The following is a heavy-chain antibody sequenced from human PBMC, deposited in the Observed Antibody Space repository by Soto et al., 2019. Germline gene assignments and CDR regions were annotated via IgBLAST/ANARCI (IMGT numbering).Heavy chain of an antibody. CDR2: ISSSSSYI. Sequence: EVQLVESGGGLVKPGGSLRLSCAASGFTFSSYGMNWVRQAPGKGLEWVSSISSSSSYIYYADSVKGRFTISRDNAKNSLYLQMNSLRAEDTAVYYCARGDYDFWSGYYSRAELSGMDVWGQGTTVTVSS. V-gene: IGHV3-21*01. CDR3: ARGDYDFWSGYYSRAELSGMDV. D-gene: IGHD3-3*01. J-gene: IGHJ6*02. CDR1: GFTFSSYG.